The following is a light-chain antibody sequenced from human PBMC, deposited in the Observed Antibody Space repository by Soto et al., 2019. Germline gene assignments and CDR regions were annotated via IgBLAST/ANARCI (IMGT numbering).Light chain of an antibody. CDR2: TND. CDR3: AAWDDSLNAWA. V-gene: IGLV1-44*01. J-gene: IGLJ3*02. Sequence: QTLVTQPPSASGTPGQRVTISCSGGTSNIGSNTVTWYQQLPGTAPTVLIYTNDQRPSGVPDRFSGSKSGTSASLAISGLQSDDEAAYYCAAWDDSLNAWAFGGGTQLTVL. CDR1: TSNIGSNT.